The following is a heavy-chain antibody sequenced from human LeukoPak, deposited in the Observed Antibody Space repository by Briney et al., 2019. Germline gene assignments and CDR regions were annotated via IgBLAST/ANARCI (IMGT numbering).Heavy chain of an antibody. CDR3: ARVENVIYYDSRAGAFDI. J-gene: IGHJ3*02. CDR1: RGSISSGGNY. Sequence: SETLSLTCTVSRGSISSGGNYWSWIRQHPGKGLEWIGYIYYSGSTYYNPSLKSRVTISVDTSKNQFSLKLSSVTAADTAVYYCARVENVIYYDSRAGAFDIWGQGTMVTVS. V-gene: IGHV4-31*03. D-gene: IGHD3-22*01. CDR2: IYYSGST.